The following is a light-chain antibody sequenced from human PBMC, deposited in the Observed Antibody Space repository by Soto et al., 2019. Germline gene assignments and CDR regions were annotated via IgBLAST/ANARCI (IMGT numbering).Light chain of an antibody. CDR3: QQYDT. Sequence: EIVLKQSPGTLSLSPGERATLSCRARQSVSSSYLAWYQQKPGQAPRLLIYGASNRATGIPDRFSGSESGTDVTLTISRLEPEDFAVYYCQQYDTFGQGTKVEIK. CDR2: GAS. CDR1: QSVSSSY. J-gene: IGKJ1*01. V-gene: IGKV3-20*01.